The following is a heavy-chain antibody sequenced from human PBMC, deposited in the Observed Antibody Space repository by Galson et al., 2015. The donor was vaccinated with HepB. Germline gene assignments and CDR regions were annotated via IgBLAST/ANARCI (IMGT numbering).Heavy chain of an antibody. D-gene: IGHD3-22*01. CDR3: ARCGENYGSSGYYGTGYYFDY. J-gene: IGHJ4*02. CDR1: GYTFTSYY. V-gene: IGHV1-46*01. Sequence: SVKVSCKASGYTFTSYYMHWVRQAPGQGLEWMGIINPSGGSTSYAQKFQGRVTMTRDTSTSTVYMELSSLRSEDTAVYYCARCGENYGSSGYYGTGYYFDYWGQGTLVTVSS. CDR2: INPSGGST.